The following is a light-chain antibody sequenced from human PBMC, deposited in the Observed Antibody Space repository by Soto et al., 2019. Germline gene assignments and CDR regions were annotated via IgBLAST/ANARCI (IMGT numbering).Light chain of an antibody. V-gene: IGKV1-5*01. CDR3: QHYNTRSLA. CDR1: ENIFKY. CDR2: AAS. J-gene: IGKJ4*01. Sequence: DIQMIQSPATLSASVGDRITITCRASENIFKYVAWYQQTSGRAPNLLIYAASDLESGDPSRFSGSGSGTEFSLSIDNMQPNDSANYYCQHYNTRSLAFGGGTKVDVK.